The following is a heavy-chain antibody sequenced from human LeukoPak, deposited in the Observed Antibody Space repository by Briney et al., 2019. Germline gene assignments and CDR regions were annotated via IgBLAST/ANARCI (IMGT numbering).Heavy chain of an antibody. D-gene: IGHD6-19*01. CDR2: IYSGGAA. Sequence: PGGSLRLSCAASGFTVSSTYMGWVRQAPGKGLEWVSVIYSGGAAYYPDSVKGRFIISRDLSKNTLYLQMSDLRAEDTAVYYCARVAMAYIDSWGQGTLVTVSS. CDR3: ARVAMAYIDS. CDR1: GFTVSSTY. V-gene: IGHV3-66*01. J-gene: IGHJ4*02.